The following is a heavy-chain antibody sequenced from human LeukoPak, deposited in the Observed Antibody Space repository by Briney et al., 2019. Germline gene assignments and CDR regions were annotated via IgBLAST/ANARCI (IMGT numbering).Heavy chain of an antibody. Sequence: GRSLRLSCAASGFTFDDYAMPWVRQAPGKGLEWVSGISWNSGSIGYADSVKGRFTISRDNAKNSLYLQMNSLRAEDTALYYCAKDGGQLVPHSYGMDVWGQGTTVTVSS. CDR2: ISWNSGSI. D-gene: IGHD6-6*01. CDR1: GFTFDDYA. CDR3: AKDGGQLVPHSYGMDV. J-gene: IGHJ6*02. V-gene: IGHV3-9*01.